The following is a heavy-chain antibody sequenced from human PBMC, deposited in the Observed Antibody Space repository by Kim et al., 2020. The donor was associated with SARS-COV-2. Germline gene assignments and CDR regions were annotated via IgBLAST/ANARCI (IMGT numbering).Heavy chain of an antibody. D-gene: IGHD6-6*01. CDR1: GYTFTNNA. CDR3: ARGSSSGLAQ. CDR2: INPANGDA. J-gene: IGHJ4*02. V-gene: IGHV1-3*01. Sequence: ASVKVSCKAPGYTFTNNAIHWVRLAPGQGLECLGCINPANGDATYAQKFQGRVAITRDTSASTAYMELRGLISEDTAVYYCARGSSSGLAQWVQGTLVTVS.